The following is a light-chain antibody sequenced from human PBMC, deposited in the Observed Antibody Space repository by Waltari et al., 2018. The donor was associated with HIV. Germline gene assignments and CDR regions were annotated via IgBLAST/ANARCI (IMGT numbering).Light chain of an antibody. CDR2: WAS. J-gene: IGKJ4*01. Sequence: DIVLTQSPDSLAVSLGERATIRCRSSHKVLSSINNENYLAWYQQKAGQPPKLLIYWASTRESGVPDRFSGSGSGTKFTLTISSLQSEDVAVYYCQQYLATPPVTFGGGTKVEIK. CDR3: QQYLATPPVT. V-gene: IGKV4-1*01. CDR1: HKVLSSINNENY.